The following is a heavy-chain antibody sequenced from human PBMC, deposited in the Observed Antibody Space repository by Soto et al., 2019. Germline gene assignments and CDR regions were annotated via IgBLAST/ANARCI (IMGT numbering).Heavy chain of an antibody. CDR2: IRGSGGGT. CDR3: AKGGRWLVKNDAFDI. D-gene: IGHD6-19*01. Sequence: GGSLRLSCAASGFTFSSYAMSWVRQAPGKGLEWVSAIRGSGGGTYYADSVKGRFTVCRDNSKNTLYLQMNSLRAEDTAVYYCAKGGRWLVKNDAFDIWGQGTMVTVSS. V-gene: IGHV3-23*01. CDR1: GFTFSSYA. J-gene: IGHJ3*02.